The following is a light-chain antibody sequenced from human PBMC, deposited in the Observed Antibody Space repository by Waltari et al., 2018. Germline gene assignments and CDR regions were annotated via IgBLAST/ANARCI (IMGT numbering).Light chain of an antibody. CDR2: DVS. J-gene: IGLJ2*01. V-gene: IGLV2-14*03. CDR1: SSDIGGYDF. CDR3: SSYTSRNTHVI. Sequence: QSALIQPASVSGSPGQSITISCTGSSSDIGGYDFFSWYQRRPGQAPQLLISDVSRLLAAVSNRFSGSKSGNRASLTISGLRPEDEGDYYCSSYTSRNTHVIFGGGTKLTVL.